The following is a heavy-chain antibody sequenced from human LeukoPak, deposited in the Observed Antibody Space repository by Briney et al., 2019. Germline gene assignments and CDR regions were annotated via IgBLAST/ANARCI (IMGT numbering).Heavy chain of an antibody. CDR2: ISYDGSKK. V-gene: IGHV3-30*19. Sequence: PGRSLRLSCAASGFTFSTYGMHWVRQAPGKGLEWVAVISYDGSKKYYADFVKGRFTISRDNSKKTLYLQMNSLRDEDTAVYYCARDNGSGKNFYYCGMDVWGQGTTVTVSS. CDR3: ARDNGSGKNFYYCGMDV. J-gene: IGHJ6*02. D-gene: IGHD3-10*01. CDR1: GFTFSTYG.